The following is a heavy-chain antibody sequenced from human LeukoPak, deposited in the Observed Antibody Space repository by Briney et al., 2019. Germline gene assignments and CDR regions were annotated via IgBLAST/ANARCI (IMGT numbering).Heavy chain of an antibody. CDR3: ARGSGSYTYYFDY. CDR2: INPSGGST. CDR1: AYTFTSYY. J-gene: IGHJ4*02. Sequence: ASVKVTCKASAYTFTSYYMDWVRQAPAQGLEWMGIINPSGGSTSYAQKFQGRVTMTRDMSTSTVYMELSSLRSEDTAVYYCARGSGSYTYYFDYWGQGTLVTVSS. V-gene: IGHV1-46*01. D-gene: IGHD1-26*01.